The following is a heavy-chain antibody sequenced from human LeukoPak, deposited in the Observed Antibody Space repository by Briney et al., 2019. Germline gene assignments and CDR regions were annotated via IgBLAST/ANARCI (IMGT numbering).Heavy chain of an antibody. V-gene: IGHV3-64D*06. D-gene: IGHD5-12*01. CDR1: GFTFSSYA. CDR2: ISSNGGST. CDR3: VKGVVATMRHYFDY. Sequence: GGSLRLSCSASGFTFSSYAMYWVRQAPGKGLEYVSAISSNGGSTYYADSVKGRFTISRDNSKNTLYLQMSSLRAEDTAVYYCVKGVVATMRHYFDYWGQGTLVTVSS. J-gene: IGHJ4*02.